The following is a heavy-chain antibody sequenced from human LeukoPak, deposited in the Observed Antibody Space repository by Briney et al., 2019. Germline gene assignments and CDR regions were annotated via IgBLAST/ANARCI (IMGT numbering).Heavy chain of an antibody. CDR2: IDSTSTYI. CDR1: GFTFSNSA. J-gene: IGHJ5*02. Sequence: PGGSLRLSCAASGFTFSNSAMSWVRQAPGKGLEWVSAIDSTSTYIYYIDSVKGRFTMSRDNVKNTLYLQMNSLRVEDTAVYYCARDPRNVGLAPWGQGTLVTVSS. D-gene: IGHD2-15*01. CDR3: ARDPRNVGLAP. V-gene: IGHV3-21*01.